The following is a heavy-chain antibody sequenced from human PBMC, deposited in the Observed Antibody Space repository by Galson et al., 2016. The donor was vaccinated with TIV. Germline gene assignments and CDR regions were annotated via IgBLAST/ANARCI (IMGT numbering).Heavy chain of an antibody. D-gene: IGHD2-21*02. CDR3: AREVACGGACYYFDN. CDR1: GFKFDDYG. J-gene: IGHJ4*02. Sequence: SLRLSCAASGFKFDDYGVSWVRQAPGKGLEWVSSINWNGGSTGYADSVKGRFTISRDNAKNSLYLQMNSLRAEDTALYYCAREVACGGACYYFDNWGQGTLVTVSS. V-gene: IGHV3-20*04. CDR2: INWNGGST.